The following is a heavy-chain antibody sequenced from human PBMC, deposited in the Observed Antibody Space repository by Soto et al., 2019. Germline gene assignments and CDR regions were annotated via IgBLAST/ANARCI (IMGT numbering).Heavy chain of an antibody. J-gene: IGHJ6*02. Sequence: QVPLVQSGAEVKKPGSSVKVSCKASGGTFSSYAISWVRQAPGQGHEWMGGIIPIFGTANYAQKFQGRVTNTADESTSTAYMELSSLRSEDTAVYYCARDPSSTIAADYYYYGMDVWGQGTTVTVSS. D-gene: IGHD2-2*01. V-gene: IGHV1-69*01. CDR2: IIPIFGTA. CDR3: ARDPSSTIAADYYYYGMDV. CDR1: GGTFSSYA.